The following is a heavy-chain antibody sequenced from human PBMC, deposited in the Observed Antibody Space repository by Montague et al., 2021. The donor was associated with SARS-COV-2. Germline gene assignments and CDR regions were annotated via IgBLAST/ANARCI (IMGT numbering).Heavy chain of an antibody. J-gene: IGHJ3*02. CDR2: PYYRSRRFD. D-gene: IGHD3-16*01. CDR1: GDSVSGVRVS. Sequence: CAISGDSVSGVRVSWNWIRPSPPRRLERLGRPYYRSRRFDHYEVSMKGRISIKADASKNQFSLQLDSVTPEDTAVYYCARGDGLGPYTGYAFDIWGQGTLVTVAS. CDR3: ARGDGLGPYTGYAFDI. V-gene: IGHV6-1*01.